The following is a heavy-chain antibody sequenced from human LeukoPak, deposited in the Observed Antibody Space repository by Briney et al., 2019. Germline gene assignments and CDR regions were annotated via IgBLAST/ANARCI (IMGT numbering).Heavy chain of an antibody. D-gene: IGHD2-2*02. V-gene: IGHV3-48*04. CDR1: GFTFSSYS. J-gene: IGHJ6*03. CDR2: ISSSSSTI. Sequence: GGSLRLSCAASGFTFSSYSMNWVRQAPGKGLEWVSYISSSSSTIYYADSVKGRFTISRDNAKNSLYLQMNSLGAEDTAVYYCARAPGYCSSTSCYTGYYYYYYMDDWGKGTTVTVSS. CDR3: ARAPGYCSSTSCYTGYYYYYYMDD.